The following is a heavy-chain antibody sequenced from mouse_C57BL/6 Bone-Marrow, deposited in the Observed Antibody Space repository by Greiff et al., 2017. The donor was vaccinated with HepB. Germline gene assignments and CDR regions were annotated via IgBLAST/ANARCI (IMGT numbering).Heavy chain of an antibody. V-gene: IGHV1-81*01. D-gene: IGHD1-1*01. CDR3: ARWYYYGSSYGDDY. Sequence: QVQLKESGAELARPGASVKLSCKASGYTFTSYGISWVKQRTGQGLEWIGEIYPRSGNTYYNEKFKGKATLTADKSSSTAYMELRSLTSEDSAVYFCARWYYYGSSYGDDYWGQGTTLTVSS. J-gene: IGHJ2*01. CDR1: GYTFTSYG. CDR2: IYPRSGNT.